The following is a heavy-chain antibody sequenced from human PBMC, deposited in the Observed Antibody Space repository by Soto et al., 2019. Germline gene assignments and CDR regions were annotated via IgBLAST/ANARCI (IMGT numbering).Heavy chain of an antibody. Sequence: QVQLQESGPGLVKPSQTLSLTCTVSGGSISSGGYYWSWIRQHPGKVLEWIGYTYYSGNTHYNPSLKSRVTIAVDTSKNQFCLKLNSVTAADTAVYYCASLVSSSWAYKFDYWGQGTLVTVSS. CDR3: ASLVSSSWAYKFDY. D-gene: IGHD6-13*01. V-gene: IGHV4-31*03. CDR1: GGSISSGGYY. CDR2: TYYSGNT. J-gene: IGHJ4*02.